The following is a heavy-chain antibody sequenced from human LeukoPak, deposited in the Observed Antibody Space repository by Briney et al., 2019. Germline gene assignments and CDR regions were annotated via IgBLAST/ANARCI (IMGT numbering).Heavy chain of an antibody. CDR3: AKCPYSSSWPYFDY. J-gene: IGHJ4*02. CDR1: GFTFSSYA. CDR2: ISGSGGST. Sequence: GRSLRLSCAASGFTFSSYAMSWVRQAPGKGLEWVSGISGSGGSTYYADSVKGRFTISRDNSKNTLYLQMNSLRAEDTAVYYCAKCPYSSSWPYFDYWGQGTLVTVSS. D-gene: IGHD6-13*01. V-gene: IGHV3-23*01.